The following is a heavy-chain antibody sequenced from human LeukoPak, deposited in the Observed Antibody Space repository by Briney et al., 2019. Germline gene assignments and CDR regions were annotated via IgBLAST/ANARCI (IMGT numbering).Heavy chain of an antibody. CDR3: ARDLGGYSYGSHFDS. CDR2: ITTSSSYI. V-gene: IGHV3-11*06. J-gene: IGHJ4*02. CDR1: GFTFSDYY. D-gene: IGHD5-18*01. Sequence: PGGSLRLSCAASGFTFSDYYMSWIYQAPWKGLEWVSSITTSSSYIYYADSVKGRFTISRDNAKNSLYLQMNSLRAEDTAVYYCARDLGGYSYGSHFDSWGQGTLVTVSS.